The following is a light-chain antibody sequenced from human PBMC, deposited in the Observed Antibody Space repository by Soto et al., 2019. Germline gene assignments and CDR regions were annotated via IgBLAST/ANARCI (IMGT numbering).Light chain of an antibody. J-gene: IGLJ2*01. CDR3: SSYTSSSTVV. V-gene: IGLV2-14*03. CDR2: DVS. Sequence: QSALTQPASVSGSPGQSITISCTGTSSDIGYYNYVSWYQQHPEKAPKLMIYDVSSRPSGVSNRFSGSKSGNAASLTISGLQAEDEADYYCSSYTSSSTVVFGGGTKLT. CDR1: SSDIGYYNY.